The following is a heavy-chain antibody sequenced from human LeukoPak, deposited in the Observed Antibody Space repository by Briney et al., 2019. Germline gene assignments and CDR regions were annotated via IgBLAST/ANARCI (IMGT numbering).Heavy chain of an antibody. D-gene: IGHD2-2*01. CDR3: ARDRSVPAGPFGY. Sequence: ASVKVSCKASGYTFTGYYMHWVRQAPGQGLEWMGWINPNSGGTNYAQKFQGRVTMTTDTSTSTAYMELRSLRSDDTAVYYCARDRSVPAGPFGYWGQGTLVTVSS. CDR1: GYTFTGYY. J-gene: IGHJ4*02. CDR2: INPNSGGT. V-gene: IGHV1-2*02.